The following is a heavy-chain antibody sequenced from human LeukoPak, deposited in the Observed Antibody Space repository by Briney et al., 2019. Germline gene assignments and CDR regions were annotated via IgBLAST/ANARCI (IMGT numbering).Heavy chain of an antibody. Sequence: GGSLRLPCAASCFIFSSYEMNWGVRAPGKGLDLVSFISDSGSTKFYADSVKGRFPHSRDNAKNSLFLQMNRLRAEDPAIYYCQVNNDYWGQGTLVTVSS. CDR3: QVNNDY. J-gene: IGHJ4*02. V-gene: IGHV3-48*03. CDR2: ISDSGSTK. D-gene: IGHD1-14*01. CDR1: CFIFSSYE.